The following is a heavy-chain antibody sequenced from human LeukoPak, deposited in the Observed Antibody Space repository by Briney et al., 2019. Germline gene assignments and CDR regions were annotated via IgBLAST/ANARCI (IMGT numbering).Heavy chain of an antibody. Sequence: SVKVSCKASGGTFSSYAIGWVRQAPGQGLEWIGGIIPIFGTAHYAQKFQGRVTITTDESTSTAYMELSSLRSEDTAVYYCARDRAYYYDSSGQNDYWGQGTLVTVSS. V-gene: IGHV1-69*05. CDR3: ARDRAYYYDSSGQNDY. D-gene: IGHD3-22*01. CDR1: GGTFSSYA. J-gene: IGHJ4*02. CDR2: IIPIFGTA.